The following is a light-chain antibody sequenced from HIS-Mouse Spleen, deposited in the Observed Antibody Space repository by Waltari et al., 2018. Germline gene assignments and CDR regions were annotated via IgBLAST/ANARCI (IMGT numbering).Light chain of an antibody. CDR2: SNN. CDR3: AAWDDSLNGNYV. CDR1: RSNIGSNT. V-gene: IGLV1-44*01. J-gene: IGLJ1*01. Sequence: QSVLTQPPSASGTPGQRFTISCSGSRSNIGSNTENWYQQLPGTAPKLLIYSNNQRPSGVPDRFSGSKSGTSASLAISGLQSEDEADYYCAAWDDSLNGNYVFGTGTKVTVL.